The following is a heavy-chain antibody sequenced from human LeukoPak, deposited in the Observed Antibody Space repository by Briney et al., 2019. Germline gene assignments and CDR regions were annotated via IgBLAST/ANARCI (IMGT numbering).Heavy chain of an antibody. CDR2: INHSGST. D-gene: IGHD3-10*01. V-gene: IGHV4-34*01. CDR1: GGSFSGYY. Sequence: PSETLSLTCAVYGGSFSGYYWSWIRQPPGKGLEWIGEINHSGSTNYNPSLKSRVTISVDTSKNQFSLKLSSVTAADTAVYYCARHSMVRGVGYWGQGTLVTVSS. CDR3: ARHSMVRGVGY. J-gene: IGHJ4*02.